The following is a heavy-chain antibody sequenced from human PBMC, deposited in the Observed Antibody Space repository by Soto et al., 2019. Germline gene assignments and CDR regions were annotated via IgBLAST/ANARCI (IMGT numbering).Heavy chain of an antibody. CDR1: GFTFRNYT. V-gene: IGHV3-48*01. CDR3: ARHPERIAQIGWFDP. D-gene: IGHD6-13*01. Sequence: PGGSLRLSCAASGFTFRNYTMSWVRQAPGKGLKWISDISSSGSSIYYADSVKGRFTISRDNAKNSLYLQMNSLRAEDTAVYYCARHPERIAQIGWFDPWGQGTLVTVSS. CDR2: ISSSGSSI. J-gene: IGHJ5*02.